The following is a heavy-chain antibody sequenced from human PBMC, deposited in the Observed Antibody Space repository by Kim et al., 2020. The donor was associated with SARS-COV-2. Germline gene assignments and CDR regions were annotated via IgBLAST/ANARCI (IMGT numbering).Heavy chain of an antibody. CDR1: GGTFSSYA. Sequence: SVKVSCKASGGTFSSYAISWVRQAPGQGLEWMGGIIPIFGTANYAQKFQGRVTITADESTSTAYMELSSLRSEDTAVYYCARDGCSGGSCYPDYYGMDVWGQGTTVTVSS. V-gene: IGHV1-69*13. J-gene: IGHJ6*02. CDR3: ARDGCSGGSCYPDYYGMDV. CDR2: IIPIFGTA. D-gene: IGHD2-15*01.